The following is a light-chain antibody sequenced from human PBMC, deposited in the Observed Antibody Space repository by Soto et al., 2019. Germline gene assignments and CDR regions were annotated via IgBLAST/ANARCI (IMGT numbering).Light chain of an antibody. V-gene: IGKV1-39*01. CDR1: QIIVTN. Sequence: DIQVTQSSASLSASAVDRVTISFRAGQIIVTNLNLYQHRPGKAPKLLIFGASNLQSGVPSRFSGSGSGTDFTLTISSLQPEDFATYYCQQSFSTLTFGQGTRLEIK. J-gene: IGKJ5*01. CDR2: GAS. CDR3: QQSFSTLT.